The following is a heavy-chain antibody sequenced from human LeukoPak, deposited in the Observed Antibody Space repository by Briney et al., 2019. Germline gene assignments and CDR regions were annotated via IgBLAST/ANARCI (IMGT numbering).Heavy chain of an antibody. CDR1: GGSISSYY. J-gene: IGHJ4*02. CDR3: ARAPLRSTATMFDY. V-gene: IGHV4-59*01. Sequence: PSETLSLTCTVSGGSISSYYWSWIRQPPGKGLEWIGYIYYSGSTNYNPSLKSRVTISVDTSKNQFSLKLSSVTAADTAVYYCARAPLRSTATMFDYWGQGTLVTVSS. D-gene: IGHD4-17*01. CDR2: IYYSGST.